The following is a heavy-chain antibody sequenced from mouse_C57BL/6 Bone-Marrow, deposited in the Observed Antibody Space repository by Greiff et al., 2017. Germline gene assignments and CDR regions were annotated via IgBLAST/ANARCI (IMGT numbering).Heavy chain of an antibody. CDR2: IYPRSGNT. V-gene: IGHV1-81*01. CDR1: GYTFTSYG. Sequence: QVHVKQSGAELARPGASVKLSCKASGYTFTSYGISWVKQRTGQGLEWIGEIYPRSGNTYYNEKFKGKATLTADKSSSTAYMELRSLTSEDSAVXFCARRAYYYGSSYWGQGTLVTVSA. D-gene: IGHD1-1*01. CDR3: ARRAYYYGSSY. J-gene: IGHJ3*01.